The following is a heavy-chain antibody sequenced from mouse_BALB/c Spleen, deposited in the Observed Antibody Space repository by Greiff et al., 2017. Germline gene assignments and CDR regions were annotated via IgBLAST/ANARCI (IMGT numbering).Heavy chain of an antibody. CDR3: ARNYGSSHWYFDI. J-gene: IGHJ1*01. CDR1: GDSITSGY. CDR2: ISYSGST. Sequence: EVKLVESGPSLVKPSQTLSLTCSVTGDSITSGYWNWIRKFPGNKLEYMGYISYSGSTYYNPSLKSRISITRDTSKNQYYLQLNSVTTEDTATYYCARNYGSSHWYFDIWGAGTTVTVSS. V-gene: IGHV3-8*02. D-gene: IGHD1-1*01.